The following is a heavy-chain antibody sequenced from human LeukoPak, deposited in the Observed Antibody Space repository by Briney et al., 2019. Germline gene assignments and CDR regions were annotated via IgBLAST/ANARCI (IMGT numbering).Heavy chain of an antibody. V-gene: IGHV1-46*01. Sequence: ASVKVSCKASGYTFTSYYMHWVRQAPGQGLEWMGIINPSGGSTSYAQKFQGRATMTRDTSTRTVYMELSSLRSEDTAVYYCARASGSSFLDYWGQGTLVTVSS. CDR2: INPSGGST. D-gene: IGHD3-10*01. CDR3: ARASGSSFLDY. J-gene: IGHJ4*02. CDR1: GYTFTSYY.